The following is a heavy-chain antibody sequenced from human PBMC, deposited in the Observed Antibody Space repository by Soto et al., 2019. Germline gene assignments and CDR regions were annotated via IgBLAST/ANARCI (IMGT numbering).Heavy chain of an antibody. J-gene: IGHJ3*02. CDR3: ARGTGGYYAGSFDI. D-gene: IGHD4-17*01. Sequence: QVQLVQSGAEVKKPGSSVKVSCKASGGTFSSYAISWVRQAPGQGLEWMGGIIPIFGTANYAPKFQGRVTIIADESTSTAYRELSSRRSEYTAVYDCARGTGGYYAGSFDIWGQGTMVTVSA. CDR1: GGTFSSYA. CDR2: IIPIFGTA. V-gene: IGHV1-69*01.